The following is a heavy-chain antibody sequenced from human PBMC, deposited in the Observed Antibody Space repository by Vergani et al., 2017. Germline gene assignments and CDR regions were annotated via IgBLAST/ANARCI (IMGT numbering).Heavy chain of an antibody. D-gene: IGHD2-2*01. V-gene: IGHV4-59*01. Sequence: QVQLQQWGAGLLKPSETLSLTCAVYGGSISSYYWSWIRQPPGKGLEWIGYIYYIVSTNYNPSLKSRVTISVDTSKNQFTLKLSSVTAADTTVYYCARGGMRDCSSTSCPSFDYWGQGTLVTVSS. CDR1: GGSISSYY. CDR3: ARGGMRDCSSTSCPSFDY. J-gene: IGHJ4*02. CDR2: IYYIVST.